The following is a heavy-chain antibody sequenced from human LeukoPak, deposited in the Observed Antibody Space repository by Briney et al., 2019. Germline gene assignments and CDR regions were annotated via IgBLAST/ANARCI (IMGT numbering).Heavy chain of an antibody. D-gene: IGHD5-12*01. V-gene: IGHV3-23*01. J-gene: IGHJ4*02. CDR2: ISGSGGST. CDR1: GFTFSSYA. Sequence: GGSLRLSCAASGFTFSSYAMSWVRQAPGKGLEWVSAISGSGGSTYYADSVKGRFTISRDNSKNTLYLQMNSLRAEDTAVYYCAKDSLLRGYSGYGDYWGQGTLSPSPQ. CDR3: AKDSLLRGYSGYGDY.